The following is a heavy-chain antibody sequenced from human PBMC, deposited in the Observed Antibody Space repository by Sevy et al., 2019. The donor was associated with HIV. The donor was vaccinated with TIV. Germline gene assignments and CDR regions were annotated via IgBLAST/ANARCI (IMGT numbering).Heavy chain of an antibody. CDR3: ARDKLLPVMITMVRGALSYYFDY. CDR2: IWYDASNK. CDR1: GFTFSDYG. Sequence: GGSLRLSCAASGFTFSDYGMHWVRQAPGKGLEWVAVIWYDASNKYYAESVKGRFTISRDNSKNTLYVQMNSLRAEDTVVYYCARDKLLPVMITMVRGALSYYFDYWGQGTLVTVSS. D-gene: IGHD3-10*01. J-gene: IGHJ4*02. V-gene: IGHV3-33*01.